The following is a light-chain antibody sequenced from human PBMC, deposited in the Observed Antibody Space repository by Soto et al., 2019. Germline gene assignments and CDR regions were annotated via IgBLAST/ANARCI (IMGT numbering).Light chain of an antibody. J-gene: IGKJ4*02. CDR1: QSVSSY. V-gene: IGKV3-11*01. CDR3: QQRSNWLT. Sequence: EIVLTQSPATLSLSPGERATLSCRASQSVSSYLAWYQQKPGKAPRLLIYDASNMATGIPARFSGSGSGTDFTLTISILAPEVFAVYYCQQRSNWLTFGGGTKVEIK. CDR2: DAS.